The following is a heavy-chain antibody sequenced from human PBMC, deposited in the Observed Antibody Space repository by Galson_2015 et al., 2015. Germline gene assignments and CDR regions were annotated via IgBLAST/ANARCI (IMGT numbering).Heavy chain of an antibody. J-gene: IGHJ3*02. CDR3: ARERRTTFDI. CDR2: TYYRSKWHN. V-gene: IGHV6-1*01. D-gene: IGHD1-14*01. CDR1: GDSVSSHSAA. Sequence: CAISGDSVSSHSAAWTWIRQSPSRGLEWLGRTYYRSKWHNDYAVSVKSRITINPDTSKNQFSLQLNSVSPEDTAVYYCARERRTTFDIWGQGTMVTVSS.